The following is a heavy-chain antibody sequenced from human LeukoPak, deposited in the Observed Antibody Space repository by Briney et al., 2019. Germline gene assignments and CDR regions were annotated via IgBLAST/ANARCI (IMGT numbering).Heavy chain of an antibody. CDR2: IYPGDSDT. D-gene: IGHD2-2*02. CDR1: GYSFTSYW. CDR3: ERLDCSSTSCYRDYYYGMDV. J-gene: IGHJ6*02. Sequence: GESLKISCKGSGYSFTSYWIGWVRQMPGKGLEWMGIIYPGDSDTRYSPSFQGQVTISADKSISTAYLQWSSLKASDTAMYYCERLDCSSTSCYRDYYYGMDVWGQGATVTVSS. V-gene: IGHV5-51*01.